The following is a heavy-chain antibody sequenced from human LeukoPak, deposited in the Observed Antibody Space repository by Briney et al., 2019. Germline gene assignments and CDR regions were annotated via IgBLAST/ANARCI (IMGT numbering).Heavy chain of an antibody. D-gene: IGHD6-13*01. V-gene: IGHV3-7*03. CDR2: IKQDGSEK. J-gene: IGHJ4*02. CDR1: GFTFSSYW. Sequence: GGSLRLSCAASGFTFSSYWMSWVRQAPGKGLEWVANIKQDGSEKYYVDSVKGRFTISRDNSKNTLYLQMNSLRAGDTAVYYCAKDRLVGIAAAGTTDYWGQGTLVTVSS. CDR3: AKDRLVGIAAAGTTDY.